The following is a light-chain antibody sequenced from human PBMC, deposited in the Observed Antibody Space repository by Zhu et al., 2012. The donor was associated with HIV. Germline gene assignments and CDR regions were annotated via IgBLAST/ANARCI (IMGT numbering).Light chain of an antibody. CDR2: GAS. CDR1: ESVSSN. CDR3: QQYNEWLIT. V-gene: IGKV3-15*01. Sequence: ILMTQSPATLSVSPGERATLSCRASESVSSNLAWYQQKPGQAPRLLIYGASTRAIDVPARFSAGGSGTDFTLTIDSLQSEDIAVYYCQQYNEWLITFGKGHD. J-gene: IGKJ5*01.